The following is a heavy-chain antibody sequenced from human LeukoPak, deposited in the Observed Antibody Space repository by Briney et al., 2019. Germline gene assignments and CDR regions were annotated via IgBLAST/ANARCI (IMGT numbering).Heavy chain of an antibody. CDR3: ARESYGWLQLFDY. CDR1: GFTVSSKY. V-gene: IGHV3-66*01. D-gene: IGHD5-24*01. Sequence: GGSLTLSCAAAGFTVSSKYMSWVRQAPRKELEWGSVIYSGGSTYYSDSVKGRFTISRDNSKTTVYLQMNSMRAEDTAVYYCARESYGWLQLFDYWGQGTLVTVSS. CDR2: IYSGGST. J-gene: IGHJ4*02.